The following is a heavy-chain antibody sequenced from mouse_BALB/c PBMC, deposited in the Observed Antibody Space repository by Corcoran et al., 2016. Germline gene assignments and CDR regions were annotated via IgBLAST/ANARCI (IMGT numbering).Heavy chain of an antibody. CDR1: GFSLSTSGMG. D-gene: IGHD1-1*01. CDR3: VREGIYYGYWYFDV. J-gene: IGHJ1*01. V-gene: IGHV8-12*01. Sequence: QVTLKESGPGILQTSQTLSLTCSFSGFSLSTSGMGVSWIRQPSGKNLEWLAHIYWDDDKRYNPSLKSRLTISKDTSSNQVFLKFTSVDTADTATYYCVREGIYYGYWYFDVWGAGTTVTVSS. CDR2: IYWDDDK.